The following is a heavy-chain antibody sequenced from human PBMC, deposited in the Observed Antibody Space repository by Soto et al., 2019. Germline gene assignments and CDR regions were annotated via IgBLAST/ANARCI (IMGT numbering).Heavy chain of an antibody. J-gene: IGHJ4*02. CDR1: GFTFRSYG. V-gene: IGHV3-30*18. Sequence: GGSLRLSCAASGFTFRSYGMHWVRQAPGKGLEWVAVISYDGSNKYYADSVKGRFTISRDNSKNTLYLQMNSLRAEDTAVYYCAKDLVDSSSLDHWGQGTLVTVSS. CDR2: ISYDGSNK. CDR3: AKDLVDSSSLDH. D-gene: IGHD6-6*01.